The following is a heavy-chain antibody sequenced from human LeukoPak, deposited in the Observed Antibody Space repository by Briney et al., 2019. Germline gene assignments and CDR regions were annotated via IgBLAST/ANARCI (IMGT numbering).Heavy chain of an antibody. J-gene: IGHJ1*01. CDR3: TRAPSEIGSYYPEYFRH. CDR2: IKSDGST. D-gene: IGHD3-10*01. CDR1: GFTFSMYW. V-gene: IGHV3-74*01. Sequence: GGSLRLSCAASGFTFSMYWMHWVRQAPGKGLVWVSRIKSDGSTKYAESVKGRFTISRDNTKNTVSLQMNSLRPEDTGVYYCTRAPSEIGSYYPEYFRHWGQGTLVTVPS.